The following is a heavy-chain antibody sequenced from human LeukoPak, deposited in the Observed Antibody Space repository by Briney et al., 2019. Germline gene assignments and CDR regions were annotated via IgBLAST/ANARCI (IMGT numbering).Heavy chain of an antibody. CDR3: ARVRSSTNNYYYYYMDV. D-gene: IGHD2-2*01. CDR1: GGSISSGSYY. V-gene: IGHV4-61*02. J-gene: IGHJ6*03. CDR2: IYTSGST. Sequence: PSETLSLTCTVSGGSISSGSYYWSWIRQPAGKGLEWIGRIYTSGSTNYNPSLKSRVTISVDTSKNQFSLKLSSVTAADTAVYYCARVRSSTNNYYYYYMDVWGKGTTVTVSS.